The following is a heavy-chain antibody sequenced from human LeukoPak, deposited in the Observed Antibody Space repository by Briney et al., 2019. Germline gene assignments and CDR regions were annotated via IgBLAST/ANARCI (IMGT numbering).Heavy chain of an antibody. V-gene: IGHV3-20*04. Sequence: GGSLRLSCAASGFTFDDYGMSWVRHAPGKGLEWVSGINWNGGSTGYADSVKGRFTISRDNAKSTVYLQMNSLRAEDTALYYCARDYCGGDCYPFDYWGQGTLVTVSS. J-gene: IGHJ4*02. CDR3: ARDYCGGDCYPFDY. D-gene: IGHD2-21*02. CDR1: GFTFDDYG. CDR2: INWNGGST.